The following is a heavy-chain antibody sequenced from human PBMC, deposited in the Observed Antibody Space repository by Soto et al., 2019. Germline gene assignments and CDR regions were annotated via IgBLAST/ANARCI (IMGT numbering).Heavy chain of an antibody. V-gene: IGHV3-30-3*01. D-gene: IGHD5-12*01. CDR1: GFTFSSYA. Sequence: SLRLSCAASGFTFSSYAMHWVRQAPGKGLEWVAVISYDGSNKYYADSVKGRFTISRDNSKNTLYLQMNSLRAEDTAVYYCARNYVEMATIWGAFDIWGQGTMVTVSS. CDR3: ARNYVEMATIWGAFDI. J-gene: IGHJ3*02. CDR2: ISYDGSNK.